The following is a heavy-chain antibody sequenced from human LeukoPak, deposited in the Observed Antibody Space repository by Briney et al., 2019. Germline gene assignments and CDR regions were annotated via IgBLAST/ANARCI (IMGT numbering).Heavy chain of an antibody. Sequence: GGSLRLSCASSGFTFSSYAMTWARQAPGKGLEWVANIKQDGSEKYYVDSVKGRFTISRDNAKNSLYLQMNSLRAEDTAVYYCARDFNKGQLRQTFDYWGQGTLVTVSS. CDR1: GFTFSSYA. J-gene: IGHJ4*02. CDR3: ARDFNKGQLRQTFDY. CDR2: IKQDGSEK. D-gene: IGHD2-2*01. V-gene: IGHV3-7*01.